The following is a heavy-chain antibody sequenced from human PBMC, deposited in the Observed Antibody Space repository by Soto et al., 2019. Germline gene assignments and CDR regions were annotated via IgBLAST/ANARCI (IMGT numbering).Heavy chain of an antibody. D-gene: IGHD3-9*01. CDR1: GGTFSSYA. Sequence: QVQLVQSGAEVKKPGSSVKVSCKASGGTFSSYAISWVRQAPGQGLEWMGGIIPIFGTANYAQKFQGRVTITADESTSTADMELRSLRSEDTAVYYCARGGTELLTRYYFDYWGQGTLVTVSS. J-gene: IGHJ4*02. V-gene: IGHV1-69*12. CDR3: ARGGTELLTRYYFDY. CDR2: IIPIFGTA.